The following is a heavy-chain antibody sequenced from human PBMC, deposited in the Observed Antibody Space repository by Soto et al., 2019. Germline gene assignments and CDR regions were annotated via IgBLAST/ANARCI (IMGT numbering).Heavy chain of an antibody. V-gene: IGHV4-4*02. CDR1: GGSISSINW. D-gene: IGHD2-2*01. CDR2: IYHSGST. J-gene: IGHJ4*02. Sequence: PSGTLSLTCAVSGGSISSINWWSWVRQPPGKGLEWIGEIYHSGSTNYNPSLKSRVTISVDKSKNQFSLKLSSVTAADTAVYYCARFLVGDQLLFYYFDYWGQGTLFTVS. CDR3: ARFLVGDQLLFYYFDY.